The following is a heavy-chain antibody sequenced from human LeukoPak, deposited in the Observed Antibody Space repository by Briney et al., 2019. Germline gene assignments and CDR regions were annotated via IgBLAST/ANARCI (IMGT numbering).Heavy chain of an antibody. CDR1: GGSFSGYY. J-gene: IGHJ4*02. CDR2: INHSGST. CDR3: ARDSYYYDSSGYLDY. Sequence: SETLSLTCAVYGGSFSGYYWSWIRQPPGKGLEWIGEINHSGSTNYNPPLKSRVTISVDTSKNQFSLQLSSVTAADTAVYYCARDSYYYDSSGYLDYWGQGTLVTVSS. V-gene: IGHV4-34*01. D-gene: IGHD3-22*01.